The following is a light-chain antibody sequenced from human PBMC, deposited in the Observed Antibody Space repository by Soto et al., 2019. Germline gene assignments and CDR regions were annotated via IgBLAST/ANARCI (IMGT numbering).Light chain of an antibody. J-gene: IGKJ3*01. V-gene: IGKV3-20*01. Sequence: EIVLTQSPGTLSLSPGDRATLSCRASQSVSTNYLACYQQKLGQAPRLLIHGASSRATGIPDRFSGNGSGTDFTLTICRLEPEDFAVYYCHQYGSTPFTFGPGTKVDIK. CDR3: HQYGSTPFT. CDR2: GAS. CDR1: QSVSTNY.